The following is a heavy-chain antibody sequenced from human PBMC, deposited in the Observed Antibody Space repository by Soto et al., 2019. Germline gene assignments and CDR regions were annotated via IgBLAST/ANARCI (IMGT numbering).Heavy chain of an antibody. Sequence: SETLSLSCTVSGGSISSGGYYWSWIRQHPGKGLEWIGYIYYSGSTYYNPSLKSRVTISVDTSKNQFSLKLSSVTAADMAVYYCASLTPYYYDSSGYYEGFEFDYWGQGTLVTVSS. CDR2: IYYSGST. D-gene: IGHD3-22*01. J-gene: IGHJ4*02. V-gene: IGHV4-31*03. CDR1: GGSISSGGYY. CDR3: ASLTPYYYDSSGYYEGFEFDY.